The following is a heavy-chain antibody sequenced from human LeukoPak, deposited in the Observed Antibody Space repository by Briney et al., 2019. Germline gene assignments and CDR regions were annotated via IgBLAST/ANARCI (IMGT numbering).Heavy chain of an antibody. CDR3: AKQGPARIPIVVVTAMAH. Sequence: GGSLRLSCAASGFTFSSYAMHWVRQAPGKGLEWVGVISYDGSNKYYADSVKGRFTISRDNSKNTLYLQTNSLRAEDTAVYYCAKQGPARIPIVVVTAMAHWGQGTLVTVSS. V-gene: IGHV3-30-3*02. D-gene: IGHD2-21*02. CDR2: ISYDGSNK. CDR1: GFTFSSYA. J-gene: IGHJ4*02.